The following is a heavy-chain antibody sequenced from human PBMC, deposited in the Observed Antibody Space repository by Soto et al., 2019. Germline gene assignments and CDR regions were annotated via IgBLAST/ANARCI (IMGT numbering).Heavy chain of an antibody. J-gene: IGHJ4*02. CDR3: AKDGVAWRYGSGSSPDY. V-gene: IGHV3-30*18. D-gene: IGHD3-10*01. CDR2: ISYDGSNK. Sequence: QVQLVESGGGVVQPGRSLRLSCAASGFTFSSYGMHWVRQAPGKGLEWVAVISYDGSNKYYADSVKGRFTISRDNSKNTLYLQMNSLRAEDTAVYYCAKDGVAWRYGSGSSPDYCGEGTLVTVSS. CDR1: GFTFSSYG.